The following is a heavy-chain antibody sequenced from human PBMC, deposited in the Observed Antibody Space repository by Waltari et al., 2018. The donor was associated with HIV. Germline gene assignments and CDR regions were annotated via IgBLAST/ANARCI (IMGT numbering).Heavy chain of an antibody. CDR1: GYTFTSYG. D-gene: IGHD3-3*01. J-gene: IGHJ4*02. CDR2: ISAYNGNT. CDR3: ARAPRITIFGVVIPFDY. V-gene: IGHV1-18*01. Sequence: QVQLVQSGAEVKKPGASVKVSCKASGYTFTSYGISWVRQAPGQGLEWMGWISAYNGNTNDAQKLQGRVTMTTDTSTSTAYMELRGLRSDDTAVYYWARAPRITIFGVVIPFDYWGQGTLVTVSS.